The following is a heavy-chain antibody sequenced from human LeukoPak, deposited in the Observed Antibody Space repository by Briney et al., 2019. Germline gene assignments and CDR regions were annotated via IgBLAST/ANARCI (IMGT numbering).Heavy chain of an antibody. V-gene: IGHV1-24*01. CDR1: GYTLTELS. CDR3: AKAEAPMGSLDY. J-gene: IGHJ4*02. Sequence: ASVKVSCKVSGYTLTELSMHWVRQAPGKGLEWMGGFDPEDGETIYAQKFQGRVTMTEDTSTDTAYMELSSLRSEDTAVYYCAKAEAPMGSLDYWGREPWSPSPQ. D-gene: IGHD2-8*01. CDR2: FDPEDGET.